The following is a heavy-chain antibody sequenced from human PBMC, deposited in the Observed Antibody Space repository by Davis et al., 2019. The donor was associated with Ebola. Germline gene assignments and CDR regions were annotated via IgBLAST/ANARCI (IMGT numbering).Heavy chain of an antibody. D-gene: IGHD5-18*01. CDR3: ARGWLRTGMDV. CDR1: GDSVSSGG. CDR2: TYYNSKWYN. Sequence: PSETLSLTCAISGDSVSSGGWNWIRQSPSRGLEWLGRTYYNSKWYNDYALSVKTRITVNPDTSRSQSSLQLNSVTPEDTAVYYCARGWLRTGMDVWGKGTTVTVSS. V-gene: IGHV6-1*01. J-gene: IGHJ6*04.